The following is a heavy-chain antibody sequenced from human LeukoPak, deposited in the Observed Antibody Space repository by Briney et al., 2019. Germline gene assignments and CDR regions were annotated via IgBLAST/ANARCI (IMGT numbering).Heavy chain of an antibody. D-gene: IGHD1-7*01. CDR3: ARDGNFGPDY. CDR2: IYYSGST. V-gene: IGHV4-31*03. J-gene: IGHJ4*02. CDR1: GGSISSGGYY. Sequence: SQTLSLTCTVSGGSISSGGYYWSWIRQHPGKGLEWIGYIYYSGSTYYNPSLKSRVTISVDTSKNQFSLKLSSVTAADTAVYYCARDGNFGPDYWGQGTLVTVSS.